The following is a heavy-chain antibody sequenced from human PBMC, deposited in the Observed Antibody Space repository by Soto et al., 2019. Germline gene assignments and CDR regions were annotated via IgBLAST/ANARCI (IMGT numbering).Heavy chain of an antibody. Sequence: SETLSLTCTVSGGSISSGDYYWIWIRHPPGKGLEWIGYIYYSGSTYYNPSLKSRVTISVDTSKNQFSLKLSSVTAADTAVYYCARSGSSWNLREFDSWGQGTLVTVSS. D-gene: IGHD6-13*01. CDR3: ARSGSSWNLREFDS. V-gene: IGHV4-30-4*01. CDR2: IYYSGST. CDR1: GGSISSGDYY. J-gene: IGHJ4*02.